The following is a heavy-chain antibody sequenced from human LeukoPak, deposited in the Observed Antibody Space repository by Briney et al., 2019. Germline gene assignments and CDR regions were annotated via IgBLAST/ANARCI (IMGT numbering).Heavy chain of an antibody. Sequence: QPGGSLRLSCAASGFTFSSYAMHWVRQAPGKGLEWVAVISYDGSNKYYADSVKGRFTISRDNSKNTLYLQMNSLRAEDTAVYYCARDRSQGHYDSSGYLDYWGQGTLVTVSS. J-gene: IGHJ4*02. D-gene: IGHD3-22*01. V-gene: IGHV3-30-3*01. CDR2: ISYDGSNK. CDR3: ARDRSQGHYDSSGYLDY. CDR1: GFTFSSYA.